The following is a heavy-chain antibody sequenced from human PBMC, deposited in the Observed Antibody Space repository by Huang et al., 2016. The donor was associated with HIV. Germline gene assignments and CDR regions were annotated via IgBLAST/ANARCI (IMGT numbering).Heavy chain of an antibody. J-gene: IGHJ4*02. Sequence: QVQLVQSGAEVKKPGASVKVSCKASGFNFNNYDFNWVRQASGQGLEWMGWMNPKSGNTGYAQKFQCRVTITRNTSITTAYMELRSLRSEDTAVYYCARARGFLYDSTGYYSRYYFDSWGQGTLVTISS. CDR3: ARARGFLYDSTGYYSRYYFDS. CDR1: GFNFNNYD. CDR2: MNPKSGNT. V-gene: IGHV1-8*03. D-gene: IGHD3-22*01.